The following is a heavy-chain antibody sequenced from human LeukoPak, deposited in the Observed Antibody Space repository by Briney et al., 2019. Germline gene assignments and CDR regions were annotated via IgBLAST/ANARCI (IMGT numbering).Heavy chain of an antibody. CDR3: AREHTYYDILTGYYDY. CDR1: GVSFSGYY. J-gene: IGHJ4*02. V-gene: IGHV4-34*01. D-gene: IGHD3-9*01. Sequence: SETLSLTCAVYGVSFSGYYWSWIRQPPGKGLEWIGEINHSGSTNYNPSLKSRVTISVDTSKNQFSLKLSSVTAADTAVYYCAREHTYYDILTGYYDYWGQGTLVTVSS. CDR2: INHSGST.